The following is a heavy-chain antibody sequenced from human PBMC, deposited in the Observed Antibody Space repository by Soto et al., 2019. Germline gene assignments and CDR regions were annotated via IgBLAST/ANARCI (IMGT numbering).Heavy chain of an antibody. CDR1: GFTFNNAW. V-gene: IGHV3-15*01. CDR3: TTGGSRGRFQH. J-gene: IGHJ1*01. D-gene: IGHD3-10*01. Sequence: GGSLRLSCAASGFTFNNAWMSWVRQAPGKGLEWVGRIKSKTDGGTIDYAAPVKGRFTVSRDDSKNTLYLQMSSLKAEDTAVYYCTTGGSRGRFQHWGQGTQVTVSS. CDR2: IKSKTDGGTI.